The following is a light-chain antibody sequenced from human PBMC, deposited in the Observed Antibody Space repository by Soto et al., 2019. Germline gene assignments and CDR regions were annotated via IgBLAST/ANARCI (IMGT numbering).Light chain of an antibody. CDR3: ASYAGNDIVL. Sequence: QSVLTQPPSASGSPGQSVTISCTGTSSDVGSYGYVSWYQQHSGKAPKLMLYEVYKRPSGVPDRFSGSRSGNTASLTVSGLQSEDEANYYCASYAGNDIVLLGGGTKLTVL. J-gene: IGLJ2*01. CDR1: SSDVGSYGY. CDR2: EVY. V-gene: IGLV2-8*01.